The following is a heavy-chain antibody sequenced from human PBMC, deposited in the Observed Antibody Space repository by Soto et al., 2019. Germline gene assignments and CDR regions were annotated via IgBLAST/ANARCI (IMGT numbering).Heavy chain of an antibody. J-gene: IGHJ4*01. V-gene: IGHV3-11*01. CDR1: GFTLSDYY. CDR2: VSSSGNAI. Sequence: QVQLVESGGGLVKPGGSLRLSCAASGFTLSDYYMSWIRQAPGKGLEWVSYVSSSGNAIYYADSVKGRFTISRDNAKDSLYLQMNSLRAEDTAVYYCARGTATVYFDCWGHGTLVTVSP. CDR3: ARGTATVYFDC. D-gene: IGHD5-18*01.